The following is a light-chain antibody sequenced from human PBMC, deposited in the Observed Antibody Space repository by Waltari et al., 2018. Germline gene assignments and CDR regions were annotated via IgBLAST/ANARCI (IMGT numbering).Light chain of an antibody. CDR3: MQSRQLSYT. CDR1: QSLLNTDGKTY. Sequence: DIVMTQTQLSLSVTPGQPASIACKPSQSLLNTDGKTYLCWYLQKPGQSPQLLIYEVSNRFSGVPDRFSGSGSGTDFTLKISRVEAEDVGIYYCMQSRQLSYTFGQGTKLEMK. J-gene: IGKJ2*01. V-gene: IGKV2D-29*02. CDR2: EVS.